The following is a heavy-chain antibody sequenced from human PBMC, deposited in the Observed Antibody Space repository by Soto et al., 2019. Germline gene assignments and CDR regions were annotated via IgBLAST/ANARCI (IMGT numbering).Heavy chain of an antibody. CDR2: IYHSGST. D-gene: IGHD2-15*01. Sequence: PWETLALTCTVSGGSISRYDWRWIRQPPGKGLEGIGYIYHSGSTYYNPSLKSRVTISVDTSKNQFSLKLSSVTAADTAVYYCARYCSGGSCYLDPWGQGTLVTVS. CDR3: ARYCSGGSCYLDP. V-gene: IGHV4-59*08. J-gene: IGHJ5*02. CDR1: GGSISRYD.